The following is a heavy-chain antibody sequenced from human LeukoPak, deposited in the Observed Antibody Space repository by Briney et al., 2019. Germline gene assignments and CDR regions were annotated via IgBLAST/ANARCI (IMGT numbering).Heavy chain of an antibody. V-gene: IGHV1-2*02. CDR1: GYTFTGYY. D-gene: IGHD2-15*01. CDR3: ARVDVVVVAATSSVDWFDP. J-gene: IGHJ5*02. Sequence: ASVKVSCEASGYTFTGYYMHWVRQAPGQGLEWMGWMNPNSGNTGYAQKFQGRVTMTRDTSISTAYMELSRLRSDDTAVYYCARVDVVVVAATSSVDWFDPWGQGTLVTVSS. CDR2: MNPNSGNT.